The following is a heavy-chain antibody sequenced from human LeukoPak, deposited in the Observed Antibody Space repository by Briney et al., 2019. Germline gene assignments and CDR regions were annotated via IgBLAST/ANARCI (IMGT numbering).Heavy chain of an antibody. CDR2: INPNTGGT. Sequence: ASVKVSCKTSGYTFIGYYMHWVRQAPGQGLEWMGWINPNTGGTNYAQKFQGWVTMTRDTSISTAYMELSRLRSDGTAVYYCARGRATVTTLSGMDVWGQGTTVTVSS. J-gene: IGHJ6*02. CDR3: ARGRATVTTLSGMDV. V-gene: IGHV1-2*04. CDR1: GYTFIGYY. D-gene: IGHD4-17*01.